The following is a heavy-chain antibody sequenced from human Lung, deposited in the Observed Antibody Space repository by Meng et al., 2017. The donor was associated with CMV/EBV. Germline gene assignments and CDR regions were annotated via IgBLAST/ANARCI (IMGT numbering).Heavy chain of an antibody. CDR1: GFSLSTSGVG. D-gene: IGHD1-26*01. J-gene: IGHJ4*02. Sequence: GXXLVXPTQTLTLTCTFSGFSLSTSGVGVGWIRQPPGKALEWLALIYWNDDKRYSPSLKSRLTITKDTSKNQVVLTMTNMDPVDTATYYCAHIRKWELTRGVDYWXQGTLVTVSS. CDR3: AHIRKWELTRGVDY. CDR2: IYWNDDK. V-gene: IGHV2-5*01.